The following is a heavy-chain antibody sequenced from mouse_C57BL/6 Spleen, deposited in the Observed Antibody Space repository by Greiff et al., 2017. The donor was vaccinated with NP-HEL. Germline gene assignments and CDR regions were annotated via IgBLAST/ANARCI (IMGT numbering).Heavy chain of an antibody. CDR2: IDPSDSYT. CDR1: GYTFTSYW. J-gene: IGHJ2*01. CDR3: ARAGDYDGGAYYFDY. Sequence: QVQLQQPGAELVMPGASVKLSCKASGYTFTSYWMHWVKQRPGQGLEWIGEIDPSDSYTNYNQKFKGKSTLTVDKSSSTAYMQLSSLTSEDSAVYYCARAGDYDGGAYYFDYWGQGTTLTVSS. D-gene: IGHD2-4*01. V-gene: IGHV1-69*01.